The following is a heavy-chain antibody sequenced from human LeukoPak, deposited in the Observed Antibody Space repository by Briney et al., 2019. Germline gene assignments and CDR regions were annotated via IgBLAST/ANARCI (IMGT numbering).Heavy chain of an antibody. CDR3: AKGGRWLLGSLYFDY. CDR2: IYMNGVT. Sequence: GGSLRLSCAASGFTVSANYMSWVRQAPAKGLEWVSVIYMNGVTYHVDSVKGRFTISRDDSKNTVYLQMNSLRAEDTAVYYCAKGGRWLLGSLYFDYWGQGALVTVSS. V-gene: IGHV3-53*05. CDR1: GFTVSANY. J-gene: IGHJ4*02. D-gene: IGHD4-23*01.